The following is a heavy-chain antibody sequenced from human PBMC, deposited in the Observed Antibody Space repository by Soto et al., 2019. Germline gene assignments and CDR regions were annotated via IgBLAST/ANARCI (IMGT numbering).Heavy chain of an antibody. CDR2: VSHDGRNT. D-gene: IGHD6-19*01. CDR1: GFTFSDYA. V-gene: IGHV3-30*18. J-gene: IGHJ4*02. Sequence: VQLVESGGGVVQPGRSLRLSCAASGFTFSDYAMHWVRQAPGKGLEWVAVVSHDGRNTHYADSVKGRFTIPRDSAKNTVSLERTSLGAETTAVYYWPKGGRQWLVTADFNYGGKGALVTVSP. CDR3: PKGGRQWLVTADFNY.